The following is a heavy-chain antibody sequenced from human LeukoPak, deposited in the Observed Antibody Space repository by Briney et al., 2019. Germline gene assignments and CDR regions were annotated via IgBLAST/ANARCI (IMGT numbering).Heavy chain of an antibody. CDR1: GFTFDDYA. D-gene: IGHD3-10*01. Sequence: PGRSLRLSCAASGFTFDDYAMHWVRQAPGKGLEWVSGISWNSGSIGYADSVKGRFTISRDNAKNSLYLQMNSLRAEDTAVYSCAGARVWFGTLGHFDYWGQGTLVTVSS. J-gene: IGHJ4*02. V-gene: IGHV3-9*01. CDR2: ISWNSGSI. CDR3: AGARVWFGTLGHFDY.